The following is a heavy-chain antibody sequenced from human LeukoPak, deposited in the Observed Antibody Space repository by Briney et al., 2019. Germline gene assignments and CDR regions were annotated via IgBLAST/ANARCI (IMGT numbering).Heavy chain of an antibody. CDR1: GGSISSGGYY. J-gene: IGHJ4*02. CDR3: ARDGHFSPYFDY. D-gene: IGHD2/OR15-2a*01. V-gene: IGHV4-31*03. CDR2: IYYSGST. Sequence: SQTLSVNCTVSGGSISSGGYYWSWIRQHPGKGLEWIGYIYYSGSTYYNPSLKSRVTISVDTSKNQFSLKLSSVTAADTAVYYCARDGHFSPYFDYWGQGTLVTVSS.